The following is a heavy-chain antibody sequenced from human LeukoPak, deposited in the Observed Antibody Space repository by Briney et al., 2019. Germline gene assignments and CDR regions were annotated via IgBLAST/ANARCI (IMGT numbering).Heavy chain of an antibody. V-gene: IGHV4-59*01. D-gene: IGHD3-10*01. CDR1: GGSISPYY. CDR3: ARAPYGSTSNNYYMDV. J-gene: IGHJ6*03. CDR2: IYYSGST. Sequence: PSETLSLTCTVSGGSISPYYWSWIRQPPGKGLEWIGYIYYSGSTNYNPSLKSRVTISVDTSKNQFSLKVNSVTAADTAVYYCARAPYGSTSNNYYMDVWGKGTTVTVSS.